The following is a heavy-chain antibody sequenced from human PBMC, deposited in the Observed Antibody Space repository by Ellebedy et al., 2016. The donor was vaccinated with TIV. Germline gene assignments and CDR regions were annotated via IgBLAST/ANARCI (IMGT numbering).Heavy chain of an antibody. V-gene: IGHV3-48*02. CDR3: ARDGYGDYYFDY. D-gene: IGHD4-17*01. Sequence: GGSLRLXCTASGFTFITYSMNWVRQAPGKGLEWVSYISGSGTTIYYADSVKGRFTISRDNAKNSLSLQMNSLRDEDTAVYYCARDGYGDYYFDYWGQGTLVTVSS. J-gene: IGHJ4*02. CDR2: ISGSGTTI. CDR1: GFTFITYS.